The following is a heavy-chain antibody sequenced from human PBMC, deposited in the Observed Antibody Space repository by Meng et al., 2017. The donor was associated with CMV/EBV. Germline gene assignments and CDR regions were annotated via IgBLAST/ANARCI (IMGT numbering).Heavy chain of an antibody. CDR2: IYPGDSDT. D-gene: IGHD3-3*01. CDR3: ARFRGATYYDFWSGYYSPYYFDY. CDR1: GYSFTSYW. J-gene: IGHJ4*02. V-gene: IGHV5-51*01. Sequence: ESLKISCKGSGYSFTSYWIGWVRQMPGKGLEWMGIIYPGDSDTRYSPSFQGQVTISADKSISTAYLQWSSLKASDTAMYYCARFRGATYYDFWSGYYSPYYFDYWGQGTLVTVSS.